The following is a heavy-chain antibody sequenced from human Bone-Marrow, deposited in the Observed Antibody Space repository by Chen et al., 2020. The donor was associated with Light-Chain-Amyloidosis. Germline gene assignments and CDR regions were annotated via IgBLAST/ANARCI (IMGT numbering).Heavy chain of an antibody. D-gene: IGHD5-12*01. CDR1: GFTFSDYG. Sequence: EVQLVESGGGLVQPGGSLRLSCAASGFTFSDYGMNWVRQAPGKGLEWVANIRQAGNEKYYVDSVNDRFTISRDNAKRSLYLQMDSLRADDTAVYYCARSPTVATQAFDIWGQGTMVIVS. V-gene: IGHV3-7*01. CDR2: IRQAGNEK. J-gene: IGHJ3*02. CDR3: ARSPTVATQAFDI.